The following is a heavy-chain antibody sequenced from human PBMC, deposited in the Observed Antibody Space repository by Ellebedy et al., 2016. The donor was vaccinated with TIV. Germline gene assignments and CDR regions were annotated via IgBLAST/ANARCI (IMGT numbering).Heavy chain of an antibody. CDR1: GFTFSSYA. V-gene: IGHV3-23*01. D-gene: IGHD3-3*01. J-gene: IGHJ4*02. CDR3: AKDSGYYDFWSGYHFDY. Sequence: GESLKISXAASGFTFSSYAMSWVRQAPGKGLEWVSAISGSGGSTYYADSVKGRFTISRDNSKNTLYLQMNSLRAEDTAVYYCAKDSGYYDFWSGYHFDYWGQGTLVTVSS. CDR2: ISGSGGST.